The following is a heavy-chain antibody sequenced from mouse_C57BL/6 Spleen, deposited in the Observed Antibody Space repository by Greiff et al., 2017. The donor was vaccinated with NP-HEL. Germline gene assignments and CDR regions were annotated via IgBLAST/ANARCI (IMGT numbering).Heavy chain of an antibody. CDR1: GYTFTSYW. J-gene: IGHJ2*01. Sequence: QVQLQQPGAELVKPGASVKLSCKASGYTFTSYWMQWVKQRPGQGLEWIGEIDPSDSYTTYNQKFKGKATLTVDTSSSTAYMQLSSLTSEDSAVYYCAPIYYDYDGRWGQGTTLTVSS. V-gene: IGHV1-50*01. CDR2: IDPSDSYT. D-gene: IGHD2-4*01. CDR3: APIYYDYDGR.